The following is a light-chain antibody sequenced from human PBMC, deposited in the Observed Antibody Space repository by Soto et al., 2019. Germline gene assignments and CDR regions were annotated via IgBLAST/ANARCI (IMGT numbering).Light chain of an antibody. V-gene: IGKV3-15*01. CDR3: QQYNSWPPIT. Sequence: EIMMTQSPDTLYVSQGEGATLSCRASQSVRTKLAWYQQKAGQAPRLLIYGASTRATGIPDRFSGSGSGTEFTLTISSLQSEDFAVYYCQQYNSWPPITFGQGTRLEIK. J-gene: IGKJ5*01. CDR1: QSVRTK. CDR2: GAS.